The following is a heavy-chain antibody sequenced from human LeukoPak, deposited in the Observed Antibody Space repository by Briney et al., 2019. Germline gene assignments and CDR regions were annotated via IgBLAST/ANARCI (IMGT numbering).Heavy chain of an antibody. D-gene: IGHD3/OR15-3a*01. Sequence: PGGSLRLSCAASGFTFSSYIMTWVRQAPGKGLEWVSTIINSDGTTYYADSVRGRFTISRDNYKNSLFLQMNSLRGEDTAVYYCARDKDWAFDYWGQGTPVTVSS. J-gene: IGHJ4*02. V-gene: IGHV3-23*01. CDR2: IINSDGTT. CDR1: GFTFSSYI. CDR3: ARDKDWAFDY.